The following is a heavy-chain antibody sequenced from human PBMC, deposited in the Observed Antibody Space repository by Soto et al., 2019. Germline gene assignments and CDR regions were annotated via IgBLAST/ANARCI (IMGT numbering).Heavy chain of an antibody. V-gene: IGHV1-69*05. CDR3: ASRPEARINCSGGSCYADIYYYYGMDV. CDR1: GGTFSSYA. J-gene: IGHJ6*02. Sequence: SVKVSCKASGGTFSSYAISWVRQAPGQGLEWMGGIIPIFGKTNYAQKYQGRVTMTTDKSTSTAFMELRILSFDDTAVYYCASRPEARINCSGGSCYADIYYYYGMDVWGQGTTVTVSS. D-gene: IGHD2-15*01. CDR2: IIPIFGKT.